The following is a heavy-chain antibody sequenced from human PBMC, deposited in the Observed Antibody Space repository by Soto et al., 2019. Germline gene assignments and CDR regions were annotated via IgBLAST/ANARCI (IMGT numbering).Heavy chain of an antibody. CDR2: IIPILGIA. V-gene: IGHV1-69*02. J-gene: IGHJ4*02. Sequence: QVQLVQSGAEVKKPGSSVKVSCKASGGTFSSYTISWVRQAPGQGLEWMGKIIPILGIANYAQKFQGRVTITADKSTSTAYMELRSLRSEDTAVYYCARVGGYCGGDCYLYYFDYWGQGTRVTVSS. D-gene: IGHD2-21*02. CDR1: GGTFSSYT. CDR3: ARVGGYCGGDCYLYYFDY.